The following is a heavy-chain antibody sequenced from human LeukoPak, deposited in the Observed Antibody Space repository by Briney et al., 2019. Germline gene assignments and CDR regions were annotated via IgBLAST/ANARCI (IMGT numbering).Heavy chain of an antibody. CDR3: ARAYSKLPLDAFDI. V-gene: IGHV1-2*02. D-gene: IGHD4-11*01. CDR2: INPNSGGT. J-gene: IGHJ3*02. Sequence: ASVKVSCKASGYTFTSYYMHWVRQAPGQGLEWMGWINPNSGGTNYAQKFQGRVTMTRDTSISTAYMELSRLRSDDTAVYYCARAYSKLPLDAFDIWGQGTMVTVSS. CDR1: GYTFTSYY.